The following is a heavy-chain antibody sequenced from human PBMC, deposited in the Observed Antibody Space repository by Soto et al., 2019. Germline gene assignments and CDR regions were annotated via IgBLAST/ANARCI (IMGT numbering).Heavy chain of an antibody. V-gene: IGHV1-69*13. D-gene: IGHD2-2*01. CDR3: ARLVGKDIVVVPAAKDYGMDV. Sequence: SVKVSCKASGGTFSSYAISWVRQAPGQGLEWMGGIIPIFGTANYAQKFQGRVTITADESTSTAYMELSGLRSEDTAVYYCARLVGKDIVVVPAAKDYGMDVWGQGTTVTVSS. CDR2: IIPIFGTA. CDR1: GGTFSSYA. J-gene: IGHJ6*02.